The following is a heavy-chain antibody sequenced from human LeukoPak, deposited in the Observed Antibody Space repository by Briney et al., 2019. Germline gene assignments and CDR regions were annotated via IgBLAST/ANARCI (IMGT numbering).Heavy chain of an antibody. CDR3: ARDGGIAAAGTTFDY. D-gene: IGHD6-13*01. CDR1: GGSISGYY. V-gene: IGHV4-59*01. CDR2: IYYSGST. J-gene: IGHJ4*02. Sequence: SETLSLTCTVSGGSISGYYWSWIRQPPGKGLEWIGYIYYSGSTNYNPSLKSRVTISVDTSKNQFSLKLSSVTAADTAVYYCARDGGIAAAGTTFDYWGQGTLVTVSS.